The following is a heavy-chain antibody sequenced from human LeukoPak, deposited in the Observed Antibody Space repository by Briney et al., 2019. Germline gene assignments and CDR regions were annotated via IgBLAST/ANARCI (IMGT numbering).Heavy chain of an antibody. CDR1: GCSFSTYS. V-gene: IGHV3-48*01. CDR3: ASGSGAYGDYTDY. J-gene: IGHJ4*02. D-gene: IGHD4-17*01. CDR2: ISSSSTI. Sequence: GASLRISCAASGCSFSTYSMKWHHQAKDKGMWLVSYISSSSTIYYAASVKGRFTISRDNAKNSLYLQMNSRRAEDTAVYYCASGSGAYGDYTDYWGQGTLVTVSS.